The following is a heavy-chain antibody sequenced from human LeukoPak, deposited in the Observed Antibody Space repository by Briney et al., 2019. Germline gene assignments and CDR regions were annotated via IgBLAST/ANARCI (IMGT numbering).Heavy chain of an antibody. CDR3: ARDYLNAFDI. CDR2: ISSSSSTI. D-gene: IGHD3-16*02. V-gene: IGHV3-48*01. CDR1: GFSFSSYS. J-gene: IGHJ3*02. Sequence: GGSLRLSCAASGFSFSSYSMNWVRQAPGKGLEWVSYISSSSSTIYYADFVKGRFTISRDNAKNSLYLQMNSLRAEDTAVYYCARDYLNAFDIWGQGTMVTVSS.